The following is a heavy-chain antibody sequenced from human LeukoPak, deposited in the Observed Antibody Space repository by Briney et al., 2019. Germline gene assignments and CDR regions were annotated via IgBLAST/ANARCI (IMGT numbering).Heavy chain of an antibody. CDR3: ARGSSTKKGFDY. CDR2: ISSSSSYI. CDR1: RFTFSSYS. Sequence: GGSLRLSCAASRFTFSSYSMNWVRQAPGKGLEWVSSISSSSSYIYYADSVKGRFTISRDNAKNSLYLQMNSLRAEDTAVYYCARGSSTKKGFDYWGQGTLVTVSS. D-gene: IGHD1-1*01. V-gene: IGHV3-21*01. J-gene: IGHJ4*02.